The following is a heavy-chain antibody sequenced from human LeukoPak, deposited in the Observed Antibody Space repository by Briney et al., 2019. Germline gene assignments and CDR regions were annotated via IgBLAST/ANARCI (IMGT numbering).Heavy chain of an antibody. J-gene: IGHJ5*02. D-gene: IGHD3-22*01. Sequence: TSQTLSLTCTVSGGSISSGDYYWSWIRQPPGKGLEWIAYMYYSGSTYYNPSLKSRVAMSADTSKNQLSLKLSSVTAADTAVYYCARPYYYDSRIDPWGQGILVTVSS. CDR2: MYYSGST. CDR1: GGSISSGDYY. CDR3: ARPYYYDSRIDP. V-gene: IGHV4-30-4*01.